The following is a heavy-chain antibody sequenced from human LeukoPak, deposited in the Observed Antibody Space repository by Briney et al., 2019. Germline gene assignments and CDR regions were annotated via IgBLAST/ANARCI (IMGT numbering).Heavy chain of an antibody. CDR1: GGSFSGYY. CDR3: ARGGRGSGSYGIYYYGMDV. J-gene: IGHJ6*02. Sequence: SETLSLTCAVYGGSFSGYYWSWIRQPPGRGLEWVGEINHSGSTNYNPSLKSRVTISVDTSKNQFSLKLSSVTAADTAGYYCARGGRGSGSYGIYYYGMDVWGQGTTVTVSS. D-gene: IGHD3-10*01. V-gene: IGHV4-34*01. CDR2: INHSGST.